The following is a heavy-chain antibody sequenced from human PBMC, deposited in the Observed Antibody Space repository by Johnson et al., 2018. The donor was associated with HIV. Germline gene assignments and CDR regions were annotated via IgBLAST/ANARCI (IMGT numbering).Heavy chain of an antibody. D-gene: IGHD7-27*01. J-gene: IGHJ3*02. CDR3: ARPRTGSDGFDI. CDR2: ISYDGSNK. V-gene: IGHV3-30-3*01. Sequence: QVQLVESGGGLVQPGGSLRLSCGASGFTFSDHWMQWVRQAPGKGLEWVAVISYDGSNKYYADSVKGRFTISRDNSKNTLYLQMKSLRAEDTAVDYCARPRTGSDGFDIWGQGTMVTVAS. CDR1: GFTFSDHW.